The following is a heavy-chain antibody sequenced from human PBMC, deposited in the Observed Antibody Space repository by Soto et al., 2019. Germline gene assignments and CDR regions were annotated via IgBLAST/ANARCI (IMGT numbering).Heavy chain of an antibody. D-gene: IGHD4-17*01. Sequence: QVQLQESGPGLVKPSGPLSLTCAVSGGSIISSNWWSWVRQPPGKGAEWIGEVFHSGTNNNSPSLKRRVTISVDNSKNQFYLNLFSVTAADTAVYYCARVGPGATTVTTGAAFDIWGQGTMVTVSS. CDR1: GGSIISSNW. J-gene: IGHJ3*02. CDR3: ARVGPGATTVTTGAAFDI. V-gene: IGHV4-4*02. CDR2: VFHSGTN.